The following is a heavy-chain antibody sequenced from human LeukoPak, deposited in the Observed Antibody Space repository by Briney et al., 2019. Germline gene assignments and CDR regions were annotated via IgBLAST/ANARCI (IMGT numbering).Heavy chain of an antibody. Sequence: PGGFLRLSCAASGFTFDDYAMHWVRQAPGKGLEWVSGISWNSGSIGYADSVKGRFTISRDNAKNSLYLQMNSLRAEDTALYYCAKDINPSLGGGTEFDYWGQGTLVTVSS. D-gene: IGHD1-26*01. CDR1: GFTFDDYA. CDR2: ISWNSGSI. V-gene: IGHV3-9*01. CDR3: AKDINPSLGGGTEFDY. J-gene: IGHJ4*02.